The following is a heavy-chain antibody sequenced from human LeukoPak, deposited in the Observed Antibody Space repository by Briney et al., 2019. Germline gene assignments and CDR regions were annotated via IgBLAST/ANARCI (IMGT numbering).Heavy chain of an antibody. D-gene: IGHD6-13*01. V-gene: IGHV4-59*01. CDR3: AREAAAAHPDY. Sequence: SETLSLTCTISGGSISTYYWSWVRQTPGRGLEWIGYIDYSGSTYYNPSLKSRVTISVDTSKNQFSLSLDSVTAADTAVYYCAREAAAAHPDYWGQGTLVVVSA. J-gene: IGHJ4*02. CDR1: GGSISTYY. CDR2: IDYSGST.